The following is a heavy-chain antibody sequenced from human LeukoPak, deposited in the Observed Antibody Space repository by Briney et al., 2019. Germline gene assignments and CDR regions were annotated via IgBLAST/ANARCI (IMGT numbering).Heavy chain of an antibody. CDR3: TRSDGYGLVGI. V-gene: IGHV4-39*07. J-gene: IGHJ3*01. D-gene: IGHD3-10*01. Sequence: SETLSLTCSVSGVSISSGSNYWGWIRQPPGKTLEWIGSIYSSGSIYYNSSLKSRVIILIDTPKNHFSLTLSSVTAADTAVYYCTRSDGYGLVGIWGQGTMVTVSS. CDR2: IYSSGSI. CDR1: GVSISSGSNY.